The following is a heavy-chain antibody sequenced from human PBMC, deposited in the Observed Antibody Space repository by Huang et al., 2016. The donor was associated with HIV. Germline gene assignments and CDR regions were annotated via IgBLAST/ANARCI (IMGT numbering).Heavy chain of an antibody. D-gene: IGHD3-22*01. J-gene: IGHJ3*02. Sequence: QVQLQQWGAELLKPSETLSLTCAVSGGSFSGHYWTWIRQPPGRGLEGSGEISESGRSRHNGRGRSRGQGGGDTSQSQFSLKLNAVTAADTAIYYCARMFKYDSGGYWGNDAFDIWGQGTMVTVSS. CDR3: ARMFKYDSGGYWGNDAFDI. CDR1: GGSFSGHY. V-gene: IGHV4-34*02. CDR2: ISESGRS.